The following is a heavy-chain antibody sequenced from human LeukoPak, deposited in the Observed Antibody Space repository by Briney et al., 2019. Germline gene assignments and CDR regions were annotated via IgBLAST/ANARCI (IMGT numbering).Heavy chain of an antibody. Sequence: SQTLSLTCTVSGGSISSYYWSWIRQPAGKGLEWIGRIYTSGSTNYNPSLKSRVTMSVDTSKNQFSLKLSSVTAADTAVYYCARDPGVVMVTNHAFDIWGQGTMVTVSS. D-gene: IGHD2-21*02. V-gene: IGHV4-4*07. CDR2: IYTSGST. CDR1: GGSISSYY. CDR3: ARDPGVVMVTNHAFDI. J-gene: IGHJ3*02.